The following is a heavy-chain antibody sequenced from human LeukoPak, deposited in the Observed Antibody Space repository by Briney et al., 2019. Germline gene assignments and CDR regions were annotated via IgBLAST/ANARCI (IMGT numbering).Heavy chain of an antibody. CDR1: EFSVGSNY. D-gene: IGHD2-15*01. V-gene: IGHV3-66*01. J-gene: IGHJ5*02. CDR3: ASLPGYCSGGSCYHDRSGFDP. Sequence: GGSLRLSCAASEFSVGSNYMTWVRQAPGKGLEWVSLIYSGGSTYYADSVKGRFTISRDNSKNTLYLQMNSLRAEDTAVYYCASLPGYCSGGSCYHDRSGFDPWGQGTLVTVSS. CDR2: IYSGGST.